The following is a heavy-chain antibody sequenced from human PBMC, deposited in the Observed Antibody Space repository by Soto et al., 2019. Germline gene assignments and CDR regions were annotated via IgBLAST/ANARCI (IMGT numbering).Heavy chain of an antibody. J-gene: IGHJ6*03. CDR2: TYYRSKWYN. Sequence: SQTLSLTCAISGDSVSSNSAAWNWIRQSPSRSLEWLGRTYYRSKWYNDYAVSVKSRITINPDTSKNQFSLQLNSVTPEDTAVYYCARIGIAAAGTDYYYYYMEVWGKGTTVTVSS. CDR3: ARIGIAAAGTDYYYYYMEV. V-gene: IGHV6-1*01. D-gene: IGHD6-13*01. CDR1: GDSVSSNSAA.